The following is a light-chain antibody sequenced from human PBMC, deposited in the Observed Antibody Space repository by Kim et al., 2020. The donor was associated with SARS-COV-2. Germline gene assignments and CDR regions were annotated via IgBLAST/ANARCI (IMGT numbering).Light chain of an antibody. CDR3: QQYDSYPIT. J-gene: IGKJ5*01. CDR2: GVF. CDR1: QGINNY. Sequence: ASVGDRVTITCRASQGINNYLAWFQQKPAKAPKSLIYGVFSLQSGVPSKFSGSGSGTDFTLTISSLQPEDSATYFCQQYDSYPITFGQGTRLEIK. V-gene: IGKV1-16*02.